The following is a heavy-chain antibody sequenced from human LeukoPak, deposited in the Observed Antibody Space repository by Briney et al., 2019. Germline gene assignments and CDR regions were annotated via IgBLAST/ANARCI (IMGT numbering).Heavy chain of an antibody. J-gene: IGHJ4*02. CDR2: IGTAGDT. CDR3: YTGSYSLSRPVDY. D-gene: IGHD1-26*01. V-gene: IGHV3-13*01. Sequence: QAGGSLRLSCAASGFTFSSYDMHWVRQATGKGLEWVSAIGTAGDTYYPGSVKGRFTISRDNAKNSLYLQMNSLRAEDTAVYYCYTGSYSLSRPVDYWGQGTLVTVSS. CDR1: GFTFSSYD.